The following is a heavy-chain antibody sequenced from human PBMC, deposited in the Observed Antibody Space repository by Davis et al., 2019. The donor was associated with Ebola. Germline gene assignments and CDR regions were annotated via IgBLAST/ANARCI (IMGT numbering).Heavy chain of an antibody. CDR2: IIPILGIA. Sequence: SVKVSCKASGGTFSSYAISWVRQAPGQGLEWMGGIIPILGIANYAQKFQGRVTITADKSTSTAYMELSSLRSEDTAVYYCAAGTVTTGLDWYFDLWGRGTLVTVSS. V-gene: IGHV1-69*10. CDR3: AAGTVTTGLDWYFDL. J-gene: IGHJ2*01. D-gene: IGHD4-17*01. CDR1: GGTFSSYA.